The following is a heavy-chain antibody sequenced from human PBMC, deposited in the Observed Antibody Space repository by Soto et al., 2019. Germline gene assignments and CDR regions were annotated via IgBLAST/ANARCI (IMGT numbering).Heavy chain of an antibody. V-gene: IGHV4-39*01. CDR2: IYYSGST. Sequence: QLQLQESGPGLVKPSETLSLTCTVSGGSISSSSYYWGWIRQPPGKGLEWIGSIYYSGSTYYNPSLKSRVTISVDTSKNQFSRKLSSVTAADTAVYYCVTGPMDWLYDMTTSDYWGQGTLVTVSS. J-gene: IGHJ4*02. CDR1: GGSISSSSYY. CDR3: VTGPMDWLYDMTTSDY. D-gene: IGHD3-9*01.